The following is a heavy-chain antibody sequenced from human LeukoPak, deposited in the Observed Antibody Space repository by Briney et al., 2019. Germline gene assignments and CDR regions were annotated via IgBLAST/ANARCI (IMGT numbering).Heavy chain of an antibody. CDR2: INPNSGGA. CDR1: GYTFTGYY. CDR3: ARSFTSSLGFDP. J-gene: IGHJ5*02. D-gene: IGHD2-2*01. Sequence: GASVRVSCKASGYTFTGYYLHWVRQAPGQGLEWMGWINPNSGGANYAEKFQGRVTMTRDTSISTAHMELSSLISDDTAVYYCARSFTSSLGFDPWGQGTLVTVSS. V-gene: IGHV1-2*02.